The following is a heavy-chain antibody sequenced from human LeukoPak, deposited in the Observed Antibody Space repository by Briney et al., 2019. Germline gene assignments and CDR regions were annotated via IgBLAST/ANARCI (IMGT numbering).Heavy chain of an antibody. V-gene: IGHV1-69*05. D-gene: IGHD2-2*03. J-gene: IGHJ5*02. CDR1: GGTFSSYV. CDR2: IIPIFGTA. Sequence: ASVKVSCKASGGTFSSYVISWVRQAPGQGLEWMGGIIPIFGTANYAQKFQGRVTITTDESTSTAYMELSSLRSEDTAVYYCARGGYCSSTSCSAILNWFDPWGQGTLVTVSS. CDR3: ARGGYCSSTSCSAILNWFDP.